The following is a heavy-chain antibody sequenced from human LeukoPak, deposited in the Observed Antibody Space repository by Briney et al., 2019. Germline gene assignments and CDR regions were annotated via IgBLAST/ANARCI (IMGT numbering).Heavy chain of an antibody. CDR2: ISSSSSTI. Sequence: GGSLRLSCAASGFTFSSYSMNWVRQAPGKGLEWVSYISSSSSTIYYADSVKGRFTISRDNAKNSLYLQVNSLRDEDTAVYYCAREPLYGSGSYSFDYWGQGTLVTVSS. V-gene: IGHV3-48*02. CDR1: GFTFSSYS. J-gene: IGHJ4*02. D-gene: IGHD3-10*01. CDR3: AREPLYGSGSYSFDY.